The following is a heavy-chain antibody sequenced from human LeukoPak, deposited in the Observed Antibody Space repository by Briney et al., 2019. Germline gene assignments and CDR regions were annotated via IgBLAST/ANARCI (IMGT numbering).Heavy chain of an antibody. CDR1: GFTFSSYS. CDR2: ISSSSSYI. D-gene: IGHD1-26*01. J-gene: IGHJ4*02. V-gene: IGHV3-21*01. Sequence: PGGSLRLSCAASGFTFSSYSMNWVRQAPGKVLEWVSSISSSSSYIYYADSVKGRFTISRDNAKNSLYLQMNSLRAEDTAVYYCARGVGVTTPSFDYWGQGTLVTVSS. CDR3: ARGVGVTTPSFDY.